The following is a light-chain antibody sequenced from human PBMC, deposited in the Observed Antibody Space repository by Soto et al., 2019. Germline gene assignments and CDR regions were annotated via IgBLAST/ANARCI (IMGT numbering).Light chain of an antibody. Sequence: VLTQPPSASGTPGQRVTISCSGSSSNIGSNTVDWYQQLPGAAPKLLIHSYNRRPSGVPIRFSGSTSGTSASLAISGLQSEDEAVYFCAAWDDSLTGPVFGGGTKLTVL. V-gene: IGLV1-44*01. CDR1: SSNIGSNT. CDR3: AAWDDSLTGPV. CDR2: SYN. J-gene: IGLJ2*01.